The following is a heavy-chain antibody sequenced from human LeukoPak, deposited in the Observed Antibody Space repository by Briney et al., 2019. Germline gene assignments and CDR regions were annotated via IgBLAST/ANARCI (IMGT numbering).Heavy chain of an antibody. CDR2: IYYSGST. J-gene: IGHJ2*01. CDR3: ARGWEPTGHWYFDL. D-gene: IGHD1-26*01. Sequence: PSETLSLTCTVSGGSISSSSYYWGWIRQPPGKGLEWIGSIYYSGSTYYNPSLKSRVTISVDTSKNQFSLKLSSVTAADTAVYFCARGWEPTGHWYFDLWGRGTLVTVSS. V-gene: IGHV4-39*01. CDR1: GGSISSSSYY.